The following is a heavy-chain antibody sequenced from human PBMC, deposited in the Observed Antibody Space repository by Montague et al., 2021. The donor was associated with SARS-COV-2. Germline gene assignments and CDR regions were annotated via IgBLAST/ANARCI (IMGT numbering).Heavy chain of an antibody. CDR3: ARGSVFRYDDFLTGSRSYFDY. CDR1: GGSFSGYY. V-gene: IGHV4-34*01. Sequence: SETLSLTCAVYGGSFSGYYWSWIRQPQGQGLEWIGEINHSGSTKYKSSLKSRVTISADTSKKQFSLKMSSVTAADTAVYYCARGSVFRYDDFLTGSRSYFDYWGQGTLVTVSS. CDR2: INHSGST. D-gene: IGHD3-9*01. J-gene: IGHJ4*02.